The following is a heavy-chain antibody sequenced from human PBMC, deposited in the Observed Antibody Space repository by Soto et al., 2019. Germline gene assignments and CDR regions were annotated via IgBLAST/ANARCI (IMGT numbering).Heavy chain of an antibody. V-gene: IGHV3-23*01. J-gene: IGHJ4*02. CDR3: ARGWFGECLFDY. CDR2: ISVGGGT. CDR1: GFTFSNCG. Sequence: EVQLLDSGGGLVPPGGSLRLSCAASGFTFSNCGMSWVRQTPGKGLEWVSGISVGGGTHYADSVKGRFTISRDNSKNTLCLQMNTVTGEDTAVYYCARGWFGECLFDYWGQGTLVTVSS. D-gene: IGHD3-10*01.